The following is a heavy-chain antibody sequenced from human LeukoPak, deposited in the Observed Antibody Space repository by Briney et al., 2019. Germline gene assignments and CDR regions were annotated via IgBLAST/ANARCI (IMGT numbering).Heavy chain of an antibody. D-gene: IGHD6-13*01. V-gene: IGHV5-51*01. CDR2: IYPGDSDT. CDR1: GYIFTRYW. CDR3: ARPQSAAGTLWFDP. J-gene: IGHJ5*02. Sequence: GGSLEISGKGSGYIFTRYWIGWVRQMPGKGLEGMGIIYPGDSDTRYSPSFQGQVTISADKSISTAYLQWSSLKASDTAMYYCARPQSAAGTLWFDPWGQGTLVTVSS.